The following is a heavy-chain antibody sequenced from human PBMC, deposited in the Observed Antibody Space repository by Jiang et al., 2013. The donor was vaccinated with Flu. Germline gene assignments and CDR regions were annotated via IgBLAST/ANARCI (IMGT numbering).Heavy chain of an antibody. D-gene: IGHD2-15*01. Sequence: SLKSRVTISVDTSKNQFSLKLSSVTAADTAVYYCARGGGTSISNPIYFDYWGQGTLVTVSS. CDR3: ARGGGTSISNPIYFDY. J-gene: IGHJ4*02. V-gene: IGHV4-34*01.